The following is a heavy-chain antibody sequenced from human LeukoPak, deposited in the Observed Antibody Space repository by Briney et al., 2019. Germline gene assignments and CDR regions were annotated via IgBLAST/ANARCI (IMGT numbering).Heavy chain of an antibody. D-gene: IGHD3-10*01. CDR2: ISAYNGNT. CDR3: AGDSLELLLIYYFDY. V-gene: IGHV1-18*01. Sequence: ASVKVSCKASGYTFTSYGISWVRQAPGQGLAWVGWISAYNGNTNYAQKLQGRVTMTTDTSTSTAYMELRSLRSDDTAVYYCAGDSLELLLIYYFDYWGQGTLVTVSS. CDR1: GYTFTSYG. J-gene: IGHJ4*02.